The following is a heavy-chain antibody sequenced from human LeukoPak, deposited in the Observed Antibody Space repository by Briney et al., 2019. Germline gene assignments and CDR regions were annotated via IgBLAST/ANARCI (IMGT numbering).Heavy chain of an antibody. D-gene: IGHD3-3*01. J-gene: IGHJ5*02. CDR3: ARALRAFGDVPGTWFDP. CDR2: IYYSGST. Sequence: TSETLSLTCTVSGGSISSSSYYWGWIRQPPGKGLEWIGSIYYSGSTYYNPSLKSRVTISVDTSKNQFSLKLSSVTAADTAVYYCARALRAFGDVPGTWFDPWGPGMLVTVSS. CDR1: GGSISSSSYY. V-gene: IGHV4-39*01.